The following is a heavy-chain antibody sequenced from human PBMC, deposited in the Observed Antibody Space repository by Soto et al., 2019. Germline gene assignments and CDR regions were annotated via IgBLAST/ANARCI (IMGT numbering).Heavy chain of an antibody. Sequence: QVTLKEAGPPLLKPTQTLTLTCTFSGFSLSTSGMGVGWIRQPPGKALEWLALIYWDDDRRHSPSLKSRLTTPQATAKYQVALTVTNRDPVDTATYYCSRRYSEPLTGRPYCFDYWGQGTLVTVSS. CDR3: SRRYSEPLTGRPYCFDY. CDR1: GFSLSTSGMG. D-gene: IGHD3-9*01. V-gene: IGHV2-5*02. CDR2: IYWDDDR. J-gene: IGHJ4*02.